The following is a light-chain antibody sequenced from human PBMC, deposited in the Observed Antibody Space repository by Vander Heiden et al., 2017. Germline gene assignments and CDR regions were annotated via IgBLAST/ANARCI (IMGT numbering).Light chain of an antibody. Sequence: DIQMTQSPSTLSASVGDRVTITCRASQSISSWLAWYQQKPGKAPKLLIYKASSLESGVPSRFSGSGSGTEFTITISSLQPDDLATYYCQQYNSYWTFGQGTKVEIK. CDR3: QQYNSYWT. CDR2: KAS. V-gene: IGKV1-5*03. J-gene: IGKJ1*01. CDR1: QSISSW.